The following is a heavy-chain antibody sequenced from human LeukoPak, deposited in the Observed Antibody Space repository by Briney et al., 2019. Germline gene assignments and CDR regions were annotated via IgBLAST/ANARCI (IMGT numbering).Heavy chain of an antibody. D-gene: IGHD3-10*01. CDR1: GGSFSGHD. Sequence: SETLSLTCAVYGGSFSGHDWSWIRQPPGKGLEWIGGINHGGSTNYNPSLKSRVTISVDTSKNQFSLKLNSVTAADTAVYYCARGTSGSGSPNHYAMDVWGKGTTVTVSS. J-gene: IGHJ6*04. CDR2: INHGGST. CDR3: ARGTSGSGSPNHYAMDV. V-gene: IGHV4-34*01.